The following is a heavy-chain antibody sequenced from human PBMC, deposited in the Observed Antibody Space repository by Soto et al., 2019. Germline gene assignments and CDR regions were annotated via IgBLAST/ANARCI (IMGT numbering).Heavy chain of an antibody. D-gene: IGHD2-15*01. CDR2: IYYSGST. CDR1: GGSISSYY. CDR3: ATRSGGAFYYMDV. V-gene: IGHV4-59*08. J-gene: IGHJ6*03. Sequence: SETLSLTCTVSGGSISSYYWSWIRQPPGKGLEWIGYIYYSGSTNYNPSLKSRVTISVDTSKNQFSLKLSSVTAADTAVYYCATRSGGAFYYMDVWGKGTTVTAP.